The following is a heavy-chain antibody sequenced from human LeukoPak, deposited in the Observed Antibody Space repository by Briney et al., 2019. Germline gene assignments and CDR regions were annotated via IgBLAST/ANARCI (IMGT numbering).Heavy chain of an antibody. J-gene: IGHJ6*03. CDR2: IYASGTA. Sequence: IGRIYASGTANYNPSLQSRVIMSADRSKDQFSLELKSVTAADTAVYYCARVSPGYLYYMDVWGQGTTVTVSS. V-gene: IGHV4-4*07. D-gene: IGHD3-9*01. CDR3: ARVSPGYLYYMDV.